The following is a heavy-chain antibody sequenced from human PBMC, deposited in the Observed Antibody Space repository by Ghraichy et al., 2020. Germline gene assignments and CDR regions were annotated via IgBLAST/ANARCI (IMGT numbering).Heavy chain of an antibody. J-gene: IGHJ4*02. CDR2: ISVTSGTI. CDR1: GFTFSTSS. V-gene: IGHV3-48*01. D-gene: IGHD6-13*01. CDR3: ASEIAAAGENF. Sequence: LSLTCAASGFTFSTSSMNWFRQAPGKGLEWISYISVTSGTIYYADSVKGRITISRDNAKNSLYLQMNSLRAEDTAVYYCASEIAAAGENFWGQGTLVTVSS.